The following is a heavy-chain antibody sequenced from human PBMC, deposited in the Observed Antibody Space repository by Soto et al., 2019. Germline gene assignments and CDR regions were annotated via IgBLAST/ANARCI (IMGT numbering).Heavy chain of an antibody. CDR1: GFTFSSYW. CDR3: AVAVAGPTAIGY. CDR2: INSDGSST. D-gene: IGHD6-19*01. Sequence: EVQLVESGGGLVQPGGSLRLSCAATGFTFSSYWMHWVRQAPGKGLVWVSRINSDGSSTSYADSVKGRFTISRDNAKNTLYLQMNSLRAEDTAVYYCAVAVAGPTAIGYWGQGTLVTVSS. J-gene: IGHJ4*02. V-gene: IGHV3-74*01.